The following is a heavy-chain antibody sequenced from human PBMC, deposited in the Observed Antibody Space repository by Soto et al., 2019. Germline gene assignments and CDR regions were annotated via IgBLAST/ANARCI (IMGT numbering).Heavy chain of an antibody. V-gene: IGHV1-69*13. Sequence: GASVKVSCKASGGTLSSYAISWVRQAPGQGLEWMGGIIPIFGTANYAQKFQGRVTITADESTSTAYMELSSLRSEDTAVYYCARAGYYDSSGYPSFDYWGQGTLVT. CDR1: GGTLSSYA. CDR3: ARAGYYDSSGYPSFDY. CDR2: IIPIFGTA. J-gene: IGHJ4*02. D-gene: IGHD3-22*01.